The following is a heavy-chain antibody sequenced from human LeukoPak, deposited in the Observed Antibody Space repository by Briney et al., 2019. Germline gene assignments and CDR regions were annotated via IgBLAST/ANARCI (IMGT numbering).Heavy chain of an antibody. V-gene: IGHV3-11*06. Sequence: PGGSLRLSCAASGFTFSDYYMSWIRQAPGRGLEWVSYISSSSSYTNYADSVKGRFTISRDNAKNTLFLQMNSLRADDTAVYYCASALGGQGGHWGQGALVTVSS. CDR1: GFTFSDYY. D-gene: IGHD1-26*01. CDR2: ISSSSSYT. J-gene: IGHJ4*02. CDR3: ASALGGQGGH.